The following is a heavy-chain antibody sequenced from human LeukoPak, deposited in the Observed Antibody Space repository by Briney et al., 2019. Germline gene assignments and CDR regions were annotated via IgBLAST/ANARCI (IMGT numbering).Heavy chain of an antibody. CDR2: LSGSGGST. Sequence: GGSLRLSCAASGFTFGMYATSWVRQAPGKGLEWVSTLSGSGGSTYYADSVKGRFTISEDESKNTLSLQMNSLRPEDTAAYYCAKNAAGIVLMIYAPLDSWGQGTLVTVSS. J-gene: IGHJ4*02. CDR1: GFTFGMYA. V-gene: IGHV3-23*01. CDR3: AKNAAGIVLMIYAPLDS. D-gene: IGHD2-8*01.